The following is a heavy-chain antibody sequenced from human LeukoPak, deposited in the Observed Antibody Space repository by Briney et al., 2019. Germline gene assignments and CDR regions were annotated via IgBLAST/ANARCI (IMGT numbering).Heavy chain of an antibody. CDR3: ARDRGAVTDVFDY. D-gene: IGHD6-19*01. CDR2: IRSSGTTI. Sequence: RGSLRLSCVASGFTFSDYYMSWIRQAPGKGLEWVSYIRSSGTTIHYADSVKGRFTISRDNAKNSLYLQMNSLRAEDTAVYYCARDRGAVTDVFDYWGQGTLVTVSS. V-gene: IGHV3-11*04. CDR1: GFTFSDYY. J-gene: IGHJ4*02.